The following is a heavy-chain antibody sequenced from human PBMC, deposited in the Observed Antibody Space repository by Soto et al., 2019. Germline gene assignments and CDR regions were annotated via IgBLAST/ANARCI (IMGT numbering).Heavy chain of an antibody. CDR1: GFTFSSYG. J-gene: IGHJ4*02. V-gene: IGHV3-30*18. CDR2: ISYDGSNK. D-gene: IGHD3-22*01. Sequence: QVQLVESGGGVVQPGRSLRLSCAASGFTFSSYGMHWVRQAPGKGLEWVAVISYDGSNKYYADSVKGRFTISRDNSKNALYLQMNRLRAEDTAVYYCAKDESGRGVTMIVVVPFGYWGQGTLVTVSS. CDR3: AKDESGRGVTMIVVVPFGY.